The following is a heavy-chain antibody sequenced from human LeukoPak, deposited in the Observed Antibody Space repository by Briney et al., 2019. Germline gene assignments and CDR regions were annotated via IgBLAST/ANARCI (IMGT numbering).Heavy chain of an antibody. D-gene: IGHD3-10*01. J-gene: IGHJ5*02. CDR2: VYYRGST. CDR3: ARHGYYSGSQFDP. Sequence: SQSLSLTCTLSGGSMSSRSYYWGWIRHSPGNGREWIVRVYYRGSTHRNVAIKSRVNVSVDTPKNQFFLKLTSVTAADTALYYCARHGYYSGSQFDPWGQGTLVTVSS. V-gene: IGHV4-39*01. CDR1: GGSMSSRSYY.